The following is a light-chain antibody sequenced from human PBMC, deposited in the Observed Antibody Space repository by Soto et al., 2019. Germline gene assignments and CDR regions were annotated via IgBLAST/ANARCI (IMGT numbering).Light chain of an antibody. CDR2: EDN. V-gene: IGLV6-57*04. CDR3: QSYDSSNQRV. Sequence: NFMLTQPHSVSESPGKTVTISCTRSSGSIASNYVQWYQQRPGSAPTTVIYEDNQRPSGVPDRLSGSIDSSSNSASLTISGLKTEDEADYYGQSYDSSNQRVFGGGTKLTVL. CDR1: SGSIASNY. J-gene: IGLJ2*01.